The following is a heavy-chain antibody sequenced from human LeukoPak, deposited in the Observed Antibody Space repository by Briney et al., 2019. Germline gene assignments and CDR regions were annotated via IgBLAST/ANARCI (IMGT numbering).Heavy chain of an antibody. CDR1: GFTFSSYA. Sequence: GGSLRLSCATSGFTFSSYAMSWVRQAPGKGLEWVSAISGSCGSTYYADSAKGRLTISRDNPKNTLYLQMNGLRAEDRAVYYCAKDVPTGSYPIPFDYWRQGTLVSVPS. CDR3: AKDVPTGSYPIPFDY. CDR2: ISGSCGST. D-gene: IGHD1-26*01. V-gene: IGHV3-23*01. J-gene: IGHJ4*02.